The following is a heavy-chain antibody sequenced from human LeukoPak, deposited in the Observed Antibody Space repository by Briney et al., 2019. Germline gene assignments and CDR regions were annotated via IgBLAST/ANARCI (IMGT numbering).Heavy chain of an antibody. Sequence: KPGGSLRLSCAASGFTFSDYYMSWIRQAPGKGLEWIGYIYYSGSTNYNPSLKSRVTISVDTSKNQFSLKLSSVTAADTAVYYCARVQDTAMDYFDYWGQGTLVTVSS. CDR3: ARVQDTAMDYFDY. CDR2: IYYSGST. J-gene: IGHJ4*02. D-gene: IGHD5-18*01. V-gene: IGHV4-59*01. CDR1: GFTFSDYY.